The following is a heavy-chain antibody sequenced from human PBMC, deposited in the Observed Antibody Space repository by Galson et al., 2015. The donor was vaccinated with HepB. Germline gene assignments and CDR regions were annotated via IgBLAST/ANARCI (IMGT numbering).Heavy chain of an antibody. CDR1: GFTFSRFG. V-gene: IGHV3-48*04. J-gene: IGHJ5*02. CDR3: ARLTTMTAINWFDP. Sequence: SLRLSCAASGFTFSRFGMNWVRQAPGKGLEWVSYISSSRTTIYYADSVKGRFTISRDNAKNSLYLQMNSLRAEDTAVYYCARLTTMTAINWFDPWGQGTLVTVSP. CDR2: ISSSRTTI. D-gene: IGHD4-17*01.